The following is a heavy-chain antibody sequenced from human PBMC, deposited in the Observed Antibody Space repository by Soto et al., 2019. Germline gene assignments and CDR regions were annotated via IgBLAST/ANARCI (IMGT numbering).Heavy chain of an antibody. D-gene: IGHD3-10*01. CDR1: GGPMSNYY. J-gene: IGHJ6*02. V-gene: IGHV4-59*08. CDR3: ARQGFGALTCLVEG. CDR2: MGYNGFT. Sequence: QVQLQESGPGLVKPSETLSLTCTISGGPMSNYYCSWFRQPPGQGLEWVGYMGYNGFTRYNPSLTSRVNISPDTAKNQFSLNPSSVTAADPALYYCARQGFGALTCLVEGWGQGTTVTVSS.